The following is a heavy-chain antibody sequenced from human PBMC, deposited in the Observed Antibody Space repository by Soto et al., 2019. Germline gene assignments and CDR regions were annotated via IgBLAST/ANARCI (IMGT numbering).Heavy chain of an antibody. CDR1: GESRSRGGYY. CDR2: IYYSGST. Sequence: TPTLSCTVYGESRSRGGYYWALIRQSPEKGLEWIGYIYYSGSTYYNPSLASRVAISLDTSRSQFSLTLHSVTAADTAIYYCARDRHNNFFDPWGQGTLVTVSS. CDR3: ARDRHNNFFDP. V-gene: IGHV4-31*03. D-gene: IGHD6-6*01. J-gene: IGHJ5*02.